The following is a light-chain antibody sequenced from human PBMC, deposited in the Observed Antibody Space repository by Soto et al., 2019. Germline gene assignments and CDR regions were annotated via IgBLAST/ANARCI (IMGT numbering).Light chain of an antibody. CDR2: DAS. V-gene: IGKV3-11*01. CDR1: QSVSSY. Sequence: EIVLTQSPATLSLSPGERATLSCRASQSVSSYLAWYQQKPGQAPRLLIYDASNRATGIPARFSGSGSGTDFTLTISSLEPEDFAVYYCQQRSNWPPGGLTFGGGTKV. CDR3: QQRSNWPPGGLT. J-gene: IGKJ4*01.